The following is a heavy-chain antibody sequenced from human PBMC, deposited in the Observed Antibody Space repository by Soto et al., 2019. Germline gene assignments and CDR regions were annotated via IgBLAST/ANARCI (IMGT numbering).Heavy chain of an antibody. Sequence: ASVKVSCKASGYTFTSSGISWVRQAPGQGLEWMGWISAYNGNTNYAQKLQGRVTMITDTSTSTAYMELRSLRADDTAVYYCARVMMLTKQVSGGYNYGMDVWGQGTTVTVSS. D-gene: IGHD3-10*01. V-gene: IGHV1-18*01. CDR3: ARVMMLTKQVSGGYNYGMDV. CDR2: ISAYNGNT. CDR1: GYTFTSSG. J-gene: IGHJ6*02.